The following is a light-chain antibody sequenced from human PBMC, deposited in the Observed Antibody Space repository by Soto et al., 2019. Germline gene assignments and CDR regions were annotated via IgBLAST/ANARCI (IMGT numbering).Light chain of an antibody. Sequence: DIQLTQSPSTLSASVGDRVTITCRASQSINSRLAWYQQKPGKAPKLLVYKASSLESGVPARFTGSGSGTDFTLTISTLQPADFATYYCQQYEAYPLTFGGGTKVEI. CDR1: QSINSR. CDR3: QQYEAYPLT. CDR2: KAS. J-gene: IGKJ4*01. V-gene: IGKV1-5*03.